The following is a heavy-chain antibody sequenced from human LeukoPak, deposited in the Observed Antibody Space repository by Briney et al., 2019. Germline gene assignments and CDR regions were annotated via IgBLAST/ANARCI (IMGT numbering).Heavy chain of an antibody. V-gene: IGHV3-30-3*01. J-gene: IGHJ4*02. CDR2: ISYDGSNK. D-gene: IGHD1-14*01. Sequence: GGSLRLSCAASGFTFSSYAMHWVRQAPGKGLEWVAVISYDGSNKYYADSVKGRFTISRDNSKNTLYLQMNSLRAEDTAVYYCANANRVGWGQGTLVTVSS. CDR1: GFTFSSYA. CDR3: ANANRVG.